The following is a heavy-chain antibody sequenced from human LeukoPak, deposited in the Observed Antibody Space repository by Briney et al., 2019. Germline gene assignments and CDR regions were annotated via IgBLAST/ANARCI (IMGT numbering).Heavy chain of an antibody. CDR2: IYYSGST. CDR1: GGSISYYY. CDR3: ARIAAEYYFDY. D-gene: IGHD2-21*01. J-gene: IGHJ4*02. Sequence: SETLSLTCTVSGGSISYYYWSWIRQPPGKGLEWIGYIYYSGSTNYNPSLKSRVTISVDTSKNQFSLKLSSVTAADTAVYYCARIAAEYYFDYWGQGTLVTVSS. V-gene: IGHV4-59*08.